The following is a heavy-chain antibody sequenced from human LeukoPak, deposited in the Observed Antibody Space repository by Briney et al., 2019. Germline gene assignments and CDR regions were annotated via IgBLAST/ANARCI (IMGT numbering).Heavy chain of an antibody. V-gene: IGHV3-74*01. CDR3: VRWGLGKGEAFDI. CDR2: INSDGSNT. CDR1: GFSFSSYW. Sequence: GGSLRLSCAASGFSFSSYWMHWVRQVPGKGLVWVSRINSDGSNTNYADSVKGRFTISRDNAKNTLYLQMNGLRAEDTAVYYCVRWGLGKGEAFDIWGQGTMVTVSS. D-gene: IGHD3-10*01. J-gene: IGHJ3*02.